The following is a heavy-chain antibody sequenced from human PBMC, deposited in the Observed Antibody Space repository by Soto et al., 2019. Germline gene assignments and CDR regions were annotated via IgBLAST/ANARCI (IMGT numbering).Heavy chain of an antibody. D-gene: IGHD2-15*01. CDR2: IGPYNGNT. Sequence: QVQLVQSGAEVKKPGASVKVSCKASGYTFNNYGISWVRQAPGQGLEWMGWIGPYNGNTDHAQNCQGRVNMTTDTSTNTAYMELRSLRSDDTALYYCARCYCSVGSCYTCWHFDLWGRGTLVTVSS. J-gene: IGHJ2*01. V-gene: IGHV1-18*01. CDR3: ARCYCSVGSCYTCWHFDL. CDR1: GYTFNNYG.